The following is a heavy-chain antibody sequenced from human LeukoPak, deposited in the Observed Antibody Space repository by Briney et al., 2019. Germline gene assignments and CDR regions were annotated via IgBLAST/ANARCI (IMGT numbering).Heavy chain of an antibody. V-gene: IGHV3-23*01. CDR3: AKDTPDLTTLINYFDS. D-gene: IGHD4-17*01. CDR2: ITGSGGST. CDR1: GFTFSSYA. Sequence: GGSLRLSCAASGFTFSSYAMSWVRQAPGKGLEWVSAITGSGGSTFYADSVKGRFTISRDNSKNTLYLQMNSLRAEDTAVYYCAKDTPDLTTLINYFDSWGQGTLVTVSS. J-gene: IGHJ4*02.